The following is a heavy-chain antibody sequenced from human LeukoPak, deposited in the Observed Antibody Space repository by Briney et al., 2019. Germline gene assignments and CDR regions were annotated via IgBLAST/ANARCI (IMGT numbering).Heavy chain of an antibody. CDR1: GYTLTELS. V-gene: IGHV1-24*01. J-gene: IGHJ6*04. D-gene: IGHD3-3*01. CDR2: FDPEDGET. Sequence: ASVKVSCKVSGYTLTELSMHWVRQAPGKGLEWMGGFDPEDGETIYAQKFQGRVTMTEDTSTDTAYMELSSLRAEDTAVYYCAKDIHDFWSGYSPDVWGKGTTVTVSS. CDR3: AKDIHDFWSGYSPDV.